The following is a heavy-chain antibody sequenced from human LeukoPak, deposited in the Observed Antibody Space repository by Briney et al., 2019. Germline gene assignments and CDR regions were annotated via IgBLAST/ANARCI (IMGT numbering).Heavy chain of an antibody. CDR3: ARQRTPRGHPGYRSSTSCYPPRYYYYYMDV. V-gene: IGHV4-39*01. CDR2: IYYSGST. CDR1: GGSISSSSYY. D-gene: IGHD2-2*01. Sequence: SETLSLTCTVSGGSISSSSYYWGWIRQPPGKGLEWIGSIYYSGSTYYNPSLKSRVTISVDTSKNQFSLKLSSVTAADTAVYYCARQRTPRGHPGYRSSTSCYPPRYYYYYMDVWGKGTTVTVSS. J-gene: IGHJ6*03.